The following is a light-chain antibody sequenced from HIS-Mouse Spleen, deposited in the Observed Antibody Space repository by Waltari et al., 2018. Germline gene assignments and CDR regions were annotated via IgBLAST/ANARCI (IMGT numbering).Light chain of an antibody. CDR1: SSDVGSYNL. J-gene: IGLJ3*02. CDR3: CPSAGSSTWV. CDR2: EGS. Sequence: QSALTQPASVSGSPGQSITISCTGTSSDVGSYNLVSWYQQHPGKAPKLMVYEGSKRPSGVSNRFSGSNSGNTATLTSSGLQAEDEADYYCCPSAGSSTWVFGGGTKLTVL. V-gene: IGLV2-23*01.